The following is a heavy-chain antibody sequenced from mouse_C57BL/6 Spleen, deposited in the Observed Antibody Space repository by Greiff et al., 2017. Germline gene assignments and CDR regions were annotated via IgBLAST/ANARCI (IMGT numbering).Heavy chain of an antibody. Sequence: VQLQQPGAELVRPGSSVKLSCKASGYTFTSSWMHWVKQRPIQGLEWIGNIDPSDSETHYNQKFKDKATLTVDKSSSTAYMQLSSLTSEDSAVYYCALITTVVEGDYWGQGTTLTVSS. CDR1: GYTFTSSW. CDR3: ALITTVVEGDY. D-gene: IGHD1-1*01. CDR2: IDPSDSET. V-gene: IGHV1-52*01. J-gene: IGHJ2*01.